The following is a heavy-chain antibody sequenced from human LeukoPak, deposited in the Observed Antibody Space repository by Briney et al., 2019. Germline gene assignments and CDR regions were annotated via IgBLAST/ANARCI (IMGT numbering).Heavy chain of an antibody. Sequence: GASVEVSCKASGYTFTSYYMHWVRQAPGQGLEWMGIINPSGGSTSYAQKFQGRVTMTRDMSTSTVYMELSSLRSEDTAVYYCARDLFTISSGWWYFDLWGRGTLVTVSS. CDR3: ARDLFTISSGWWYFDL. V-gene: IGHV1-46*01. D-gene: IGHD6-19*01. CDR1: GYTFTSYY. J-gene: IGHJ2*01. CDR2: INPSGGST.